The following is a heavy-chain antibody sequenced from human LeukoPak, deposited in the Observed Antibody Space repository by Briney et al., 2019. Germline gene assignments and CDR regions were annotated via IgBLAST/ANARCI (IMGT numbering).Heavy chain of an antibody. D-gene: IGHD2-2*01. Sequence: ASVKVSCKVSGYTLTELSMHWVRQAPGKGLEWMGGFDPEDGETIYAQKFQGSVTMTEDTSTDTAYMELSSLRSEDTAVYYCATISDIVVVPAAIPHYYYGMDVWGQGTTVTVSS. J-gene: IGHJ6*02. CDR3: ATISDIVVVPAAIPHYYYGMDV. CDR1: GYTLTELS. CDR2: FDPEDGET. V-gene: IGHV1-24*01.